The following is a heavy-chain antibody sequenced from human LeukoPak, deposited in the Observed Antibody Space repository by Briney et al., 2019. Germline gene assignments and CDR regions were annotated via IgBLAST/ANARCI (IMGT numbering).Heavy chain of an antibody. V-gene: IGHV4-4*09. CDR3: ARLGSYHDF. CDR2: IHTSGES. CDR1: GASISNYY. Sequence: SETLSLTCTVSGASISNYYWSWIRQTPEKGLEWMRHIHTSGESRYYPSLESRLTMSIDTSRNQLSLTLTSVPAADTAVYFCARLGSYHDFWGQGALVTVSS. J-gene: IGHJ4*02. D-gene: IGHD1-26*01.